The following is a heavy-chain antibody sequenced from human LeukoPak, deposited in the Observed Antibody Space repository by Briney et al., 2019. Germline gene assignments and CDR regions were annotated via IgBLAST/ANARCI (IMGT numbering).Heavy chain of an antibody. V-gene: IGHV3-66*01. CDR3: ARGDAWGYCSSTSCYPPFDY. CDR2: IYSGGST. CDR1: GFTFSSYA. J-gene: IGHJ4*02. Sequence: GGSLRLSCAASGFTFSSYAMSWVRQAPGKGLEWVSVIYSGGSTYYADSVKGRFTISRDNSKNTLYLQTNSLRAEDTAVYYCARGDAWGYCSSTSCYPPFDYWGQGTLVTVSS. D-gene: IGHD2-2*01.